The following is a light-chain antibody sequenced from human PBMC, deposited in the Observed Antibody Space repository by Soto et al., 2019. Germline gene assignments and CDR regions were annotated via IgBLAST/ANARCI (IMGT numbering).Light chain of an antibody. CDR2: WAS. V-gene: IGKV4-1*01. CDR3: QQYYQTPST. J-gene: IGKJ1*01. Sequence: DIVMTQSPDSLAVSLGERATINCKSSQSVLHSSDNKNYLAWYQQKPGQPPKLLIYWASTRESGVPDRFSGSGSGTDFSLSISSLQAEDVAIYYCQQYYQTPSTFGQGTKVEIK. CDR1: QSVLHSSDNKNY.